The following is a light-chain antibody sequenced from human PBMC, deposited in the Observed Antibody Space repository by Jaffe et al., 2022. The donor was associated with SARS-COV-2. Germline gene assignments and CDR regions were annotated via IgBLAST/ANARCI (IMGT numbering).Light chain of an antibody. CDR2: ANT. J-gene: IGLJ3*02. V-gene: IGLV1-40*01. CDR3: QSYDRSLSGWV. Sequence: QSVLTQPPSMSGAPGQRVTISCTGISSNIGAGYDVHWFQQLPGSAPKLLIYANTNRPSGVPDRFSGSKSGTSASLAISGLQAEDEADYYCQSYDRSLSGWVFGGGTKLTVL. CDR1: SSNIGAGYD.